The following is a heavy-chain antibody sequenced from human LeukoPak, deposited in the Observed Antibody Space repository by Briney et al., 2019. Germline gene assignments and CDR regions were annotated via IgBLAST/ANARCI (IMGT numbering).Heavy chain of an antibody. J-gene: IGHJ5*02. CDR3: ARDYTPGIAVAGTHNWFDP. V-gene: IGHV4-34*01. CDR2: INHSGST. CDR1: GGSFSGYY. D-gene: IGHD6-19*01. Sequence: PSETLSLTCAVYGGSFSGYYWSWIRQPPGKGLEWIGEINHSGSTNYNPSLKSRVTISVDTSKNQFSLKLSSVTAADTAVYYCARDYTPGIAVAGTHNWFDPWGQGTLVTVFS.